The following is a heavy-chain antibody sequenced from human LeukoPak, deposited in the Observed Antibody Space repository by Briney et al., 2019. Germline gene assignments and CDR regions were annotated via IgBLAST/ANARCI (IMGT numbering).Heavy chain of an antibody. Sequence: GGSLRLSCAASGFTFSSYAMSWVRQAPGKGLEWVSAISGSGGSTYYADSVKGRFTISRDNSKNTLYLQMNGLRAEDAAVYYCANVVGAPPRDYWGQGTLVTVSS. CDR1: GFTFSSYA. D-gene: IGHD1-26*01. CDR3: ANVVGAPPRDY. CDR2: ISGSGGST. J-gene: IGHJ4*02. V-gene: IGHV3-23*01.